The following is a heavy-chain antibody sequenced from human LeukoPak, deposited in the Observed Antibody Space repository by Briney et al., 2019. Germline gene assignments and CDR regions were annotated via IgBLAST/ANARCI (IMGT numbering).Heavy chain of an antibody. J-gene: IGHJ3*02. V-gene: IGHV3-48*02. Sequence: GGSLRLSCAASGFTFSSYSMNWVRQAPGKGLEWVTYISSGSSTIYYADSVKGRFTISRDNAKNSLCLQMNSLRDEDTAVYYCARENIVVVTAIRDAFDIWGQGTMVTVSS. CDR3: ARENIVVVTAIRDAFDI. CDR2: ISSGSSTI. D-gene: IGHD2-21*02. CDR1: GFTFSSYS.